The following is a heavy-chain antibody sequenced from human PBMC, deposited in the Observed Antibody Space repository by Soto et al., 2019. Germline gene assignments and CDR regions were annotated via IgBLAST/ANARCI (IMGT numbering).Heavy chain of an antibody. CDR1: GGSISSYY. CDR2: IYYSGST. V-gene: IGHV4-59*08. Sequence: QVQLQESGPGLVKPSETLSLTCTVSGGSISSYYWSWIRQPPGKGLEWIGYIYYSGSTNYNPSLTRRVTISVDTSKNQFSLKLSSVTAADTAVYYCARHRRDFDYWGQGTLVTVSS. CDR3: ARHRRDFDY. J-gene: IGHJ4*02.